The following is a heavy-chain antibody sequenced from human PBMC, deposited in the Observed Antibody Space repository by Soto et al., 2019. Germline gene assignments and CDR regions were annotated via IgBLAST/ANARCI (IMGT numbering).Heavy chain of an antibody. Sequence: SETLSLTCTVSGVSIGSGDYSWTWIRQHPGKGLEWVGYIYHSGRTNYNPSLNSRLTISLDTSKNQFSLKLTSVSAAATALYYCARGRSNSPDYFDYWGQGTLVTVSS. CDR1: GVSIGSGDYS. D-gene: IGHD2-15*01. J-gene: IGHJ4*02. CDR2: IYHSGRT. CDR3: ARGRSNSPDYFDY. V-gene: IGHV4-30-4*01.